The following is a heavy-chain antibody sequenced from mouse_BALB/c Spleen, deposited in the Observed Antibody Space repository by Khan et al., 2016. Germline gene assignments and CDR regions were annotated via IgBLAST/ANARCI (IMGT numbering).Heavy chain of an antibody. CDR3: ARRDSSGYVFAY. CDR2: ISSGSSTI. D-gene: IGHD3-2*01. J-gene: IGHJ3*01. V-gene: IGHV5-17*02. Sequence: EVELVESGGGLVQPGGSRKLSCAASGFTFSSFGMHWVRQAPEKGLEWDAYISSGSSTIYYADTVKGRFTISRDNPKNTLFLQMTSLRSEDTAMYYCARRDSSGYVFAYWGQGTLVTVSA. CDR1: GFTFSSFG.